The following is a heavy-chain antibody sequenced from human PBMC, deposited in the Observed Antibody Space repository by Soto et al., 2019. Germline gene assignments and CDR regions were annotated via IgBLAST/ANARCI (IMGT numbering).Heavy chain of an antibody. CDR2: IYYSGST. CDR1: GGSISSYY. V-gene: IGHV4-59*01. D-gene: IGHD6-13*01. Sequence: SETLSLTCTVSGGSISSYYWSWIRQPPGKGLEWIGYIYYSGSTNYNPPLKSRVTISVDTSKNQFSLKLSSVTAADTAVYYCARHAEYSSSWYPEYYFDYWGQGTLVTVSS. CDR3: ARHAEYSSSWYPEYYFDY. J-gene: IGHJ4*02.